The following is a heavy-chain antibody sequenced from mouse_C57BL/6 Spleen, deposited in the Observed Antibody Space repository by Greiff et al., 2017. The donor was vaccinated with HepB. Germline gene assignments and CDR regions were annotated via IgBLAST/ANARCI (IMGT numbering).Heavy chain of an antibody. D-gene: IGHD3-1*01. Sequence: QVQLKESGAELVRPGASVTLSCKASGYTFTDYEMHWVKQTPVHGLEWIGAIDPETGGTAYNQKFKGKAILTADKSSSTAYMELRSLTSEDSAVYYCTRDREGLGWGQGTTLTVSS. CDR3: TRDREGLG. CDR1: GYTFTDYE. V-gene: IGHV1-15*01. CDR2: IDPETGGT. J-gene: IGHJ2*01.